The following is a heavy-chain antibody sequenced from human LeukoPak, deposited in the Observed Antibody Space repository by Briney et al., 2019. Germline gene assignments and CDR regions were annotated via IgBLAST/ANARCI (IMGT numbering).Heavy chain of an antibody. J-gene: IGHJ4*02. CDR1: GGSISSYY. CDR3: ARDDILTGYYDL. V-gene: IGHV4-59*01. D-gene: IGHD3-9*01. Sequence: SETLSLTCTVSGGSISSYYWSWIRQPPGKGLEWIGYIYYSGSTNYNPSHKSRVTISVDTSKNQFSLKLSSVTAADTAVYYCARDDILTGYYDLWGQGTLVTVSS. CDR2: IYYSGST.